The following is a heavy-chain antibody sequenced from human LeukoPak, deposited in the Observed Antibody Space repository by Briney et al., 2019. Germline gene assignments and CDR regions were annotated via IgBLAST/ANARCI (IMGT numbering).Heavy chain of an antibody. CDR1: GGPISSSSYY. D-gene: IGHD3-22*01. V-gene: IGHV4-39*01. Sequence: KPSETLSLTCTVSGGPISSSSYYWGWIRQPPGKGREWLGSIYYSGSTYYNPSLKSRVTISVDTSKNQFSLKLSSVTAADTAVYYCASKTYYYDSSGYHYYMDVWGKGTTVTISS. J-gene: IGHJ6*03. CDR2: IYYSGST. CDR3: ASKTYYYDSSGYHYYMDV.